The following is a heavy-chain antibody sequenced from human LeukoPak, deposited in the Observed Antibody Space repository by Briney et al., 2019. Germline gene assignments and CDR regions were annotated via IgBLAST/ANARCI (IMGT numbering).Heavy chain of an antibody. V-gene: IGHV4-59*01. CDR2: IYYSGST. J-gene: IGHJ4*02. CDR3: ANGYSSGGTCYRTFCDY. Sequence: PSETLSLTCTCSGGSIISYRWSWVGQPPGKGLEWIGYIYYSGSTNYNSSLKSRVTMSVDTSKNQFSLKLSSATAADTAVYYCANGYSSGGTCYRTFCDYWGQGTLVTVSS. CDR1: GGSIISYR. D-gene: IGHD2-15*01.